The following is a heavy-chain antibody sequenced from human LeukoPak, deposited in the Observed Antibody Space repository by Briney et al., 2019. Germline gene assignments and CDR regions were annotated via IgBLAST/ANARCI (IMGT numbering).Heavy chain of an antibody. CDR1: GGSISSSSYY. J-gene: IGHJ4*02. CDR2: IYYSGST. Sequence: PSETLSLTCTVSGGSISSSSYYWGWIRQPPGKGLGWIGSIYYSGSTYYNPSLKSRVTISVDTSKNQFSLKLSSVTAADTAVYYCARHPLAGATAPNYFDYWGQGTLVTVSS. CDR3: ARHPLAGATAPNYFDY. V-gene: IGHV4-39*01. D-gene: IGHD6-25*01.